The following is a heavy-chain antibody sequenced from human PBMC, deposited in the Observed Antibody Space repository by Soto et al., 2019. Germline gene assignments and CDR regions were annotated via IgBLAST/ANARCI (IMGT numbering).Heavy chain of an antibody. J-gene: IGHJ4*02. D-gene: IGHD6-13*01. Sequence: EVQLVQSGAEVKKPGESLKISCQVSGYSFTSFWISWVRQMPGKGLEWMGRIDPSDSYTNYSPSFQGHVTISADKSINTAYVQWSSLQASDTTMYYCAISWKTSSWYPYWGQGTLVTV. V-gene: IGHV5-10-1*03. CDR2: IDPSDSYT. CDR3: AISWKTSSWYPY. CDR1: GYSFTSFW.